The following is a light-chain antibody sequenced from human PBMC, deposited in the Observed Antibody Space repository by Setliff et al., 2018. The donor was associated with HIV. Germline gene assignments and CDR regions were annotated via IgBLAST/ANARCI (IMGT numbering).Light chain of an antibody. CDR3: CSYAGSTTWV. J-gene: IGLJ2*01. Sequence: QSALTQPASVSGSPGQSITISCTGTNSDVGNYNLVSWYQQYPGKAPKLMIYEVSKRPSGVSNRFSGSKSGNTASLTISGLQAEDEADYYCCSYAGSTTWVFGGGTKVTVL. CDR2: EVS. V-gene: IGLV2-23*02. CDR1: NSDVGNYNL.